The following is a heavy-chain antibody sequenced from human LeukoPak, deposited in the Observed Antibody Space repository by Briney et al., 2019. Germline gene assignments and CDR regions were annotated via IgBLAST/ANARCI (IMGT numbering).Heavy chain of an antibody. CDR3: ARRRYYDGSGYLE. CDR2: IYYSGRT. CDR1: GDSISRSDSY. J-gene: IGHJ1*01. D-gene: IGHD3-22*01. Sequence: PSETLSLTCSVSGDSISRSDSYWDWIRQPPGKGLEWIGTIYYSGRTYYSPSLNSRVTMSVGTSNNQFSLNLRSVTAADTAVYYCARRRYYDGSGYLEWGRGTLLSVSS. V-gene: IGHV4-39*01.